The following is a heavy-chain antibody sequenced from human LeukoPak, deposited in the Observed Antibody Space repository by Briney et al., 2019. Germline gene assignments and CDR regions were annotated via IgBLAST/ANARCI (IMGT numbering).Heavy chain of an antibody. CDR3: ARRIDGRGWYRDDY. Sequence: SETLSLTCTVSGDTISSYYWTWIRQPPGKGLEWIGYISYSGSTSYNPSLKGRVTISIDTSKIQFSLKLSSVTAADTAIYYCARRIDGRGWYRDDYWGQGILVTVSS. CDR2: ISYSGST. V-gene: IGHV4-59*08. J-gene: IGHJ4*02. CDR1: GDTISSYY. D-gene: IGHD6-19*01.